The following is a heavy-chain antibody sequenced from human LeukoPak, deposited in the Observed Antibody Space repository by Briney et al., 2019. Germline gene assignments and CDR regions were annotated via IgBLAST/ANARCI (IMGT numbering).Heavy chain of an antibody. CDR3: ARSPRLGRYGYGPWELPVSYFDY. CDR1: GGSISSYY. V-gene: IGHV4-59*01. J-gene: IGHJ4*02. D-gene: IGHD1-26*01. CDR2: IYYSGST. Sequence: SETLSLTCTVSGGSISSYYWSGIRQPPGKGLEWIGYIYYSGSTNYNPSPKSRVTISVDTSKNQFSLKLSSVTAADTAVYYCARSPRLGRYGYGPWELPVSYFDYWGQGTLVTVSS.